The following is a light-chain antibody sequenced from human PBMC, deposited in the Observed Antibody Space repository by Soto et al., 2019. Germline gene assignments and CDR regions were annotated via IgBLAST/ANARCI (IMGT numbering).Light chain of an antibody. CDR2: GAS. V-gene: IGKV3-20*01. CDR3: QHYGRSPIT. J-gene: IGKJ5*01. CDR1: QSVDNY. Sequence: EIVLTQSPATLSLSPGESATLSCRASQSVDNYLAWYQQKPGQPPRLVISGASTRAPGIPARFTGSGSGTDFTLTISRLEPEDFAVYYCQHYGRSPITFGQGTRLEI.